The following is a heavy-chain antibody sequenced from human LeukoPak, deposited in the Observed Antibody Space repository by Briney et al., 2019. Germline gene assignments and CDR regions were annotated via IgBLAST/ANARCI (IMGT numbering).Heavy chain of an antibody. CDR2: IIPIFGTA. CDR1: GGTFSSYA. D-gene: IGHD3-10*01. CDR3: ARMVRGADYYYYMDV. J-gene: IGHJ6*03. Sequence: ASVKVSCKASGGTFSSYAISWVRQAPGQGLEWMGGIIPIFGTANYAQKFQGRVTITADESTSTAYMELSSLRSEDTAVYYCARMVRGADYYYYMDVWGKGTTVTISS. V-gene: IGHV1-69*13.